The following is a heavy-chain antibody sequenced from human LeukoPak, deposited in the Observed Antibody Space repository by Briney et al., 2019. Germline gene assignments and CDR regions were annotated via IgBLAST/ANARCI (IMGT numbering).Heavy chain of an antibody. CDR3: AKDINSHCRGDCSDY. Sequence: GGSLRLSCAASGFAFSKHGMHWVRQAPGKGMEWVAFIRNDGSNKYYVDSVKGRFTISRDNSKNTVDLQMNSLRAEDTAVYYCAKDINSHCRGDCSDYWGKGTLVIVSS. CDR1: GFAFSKHG. CDR2: IRNDGSNK. V-gene: IGHV3-30*02. J-gene: IGHJ4*02. D-gene: IGHD2-15*01.